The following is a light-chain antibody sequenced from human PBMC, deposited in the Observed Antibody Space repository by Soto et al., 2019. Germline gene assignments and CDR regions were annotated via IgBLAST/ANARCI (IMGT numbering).Light chain of an antibody. CDR1: QSIRSW. J-gene: IGKJ1*01. V-gene: IGKV1-5*03. CDR2: NAS. Sequence: DIQMTQSPSTLSASVGDRVTITCRASQSIRSWLAWYQQKPGKAPKLLIYNASNLEGGVPSRFSGSGSGTEFTLTINSLQPDDFATYYCQQYNSYSTFGQGTKVEIK. CDR3: QQYNSYST.